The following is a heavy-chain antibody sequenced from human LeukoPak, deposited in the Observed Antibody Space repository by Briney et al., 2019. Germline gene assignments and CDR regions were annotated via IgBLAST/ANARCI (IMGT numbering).Heavy chain of an antibody. D-gene: IGHD6-13*01. CDR1: GGSFSAYY. Sequence: SSETLSLTCAVYGGSFSAYYWSWIRQSPGKGLEWIGEINHDGNTSYNPSLKSRVTISLDSSKNQFSLKLNSVAAADTAVYYCARGSSSNSWYFDYWGQGTLVTVSS. J-gene: IGHJ4*02. CDR2: INHDGNT. CDR3: ARGSSSNSWYFDY. V-gene: IGHV4-34*01.